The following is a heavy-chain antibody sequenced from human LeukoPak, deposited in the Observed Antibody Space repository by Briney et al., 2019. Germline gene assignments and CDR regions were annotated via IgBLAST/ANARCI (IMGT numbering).Heavy chain of an antibody. Sequence: QPGGSLRLSCATSGFTFSSYGMHWVRQAPGKGLEWVSAISGSGGSTYYADSVKGRFTISRDNSKNTLYLQMNSLRAEDTAVYYCAKAPRTSSSGIDYWGQGTLVTVSS. D-gene: IGHD6-13*01. CDR1: GFTFSSYG. V-gene: IGHV3-23*01. CDR3: AKAPRTSSSGIDY. CDR2: ISGSGGST. J-gene: IGHJ4*02.